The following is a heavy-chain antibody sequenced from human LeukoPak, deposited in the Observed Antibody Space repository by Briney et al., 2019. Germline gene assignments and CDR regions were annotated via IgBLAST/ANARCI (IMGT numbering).Heavy chain of an antibody. V-gene: IGHV3-66*01. D-gene: IGHD3-10*01. CDR1: GFTVSSNY. CDR3: ARERQDGSGAFDI. J-gene: IGHJ3*02. Sequence: GGSLRLSCAASGFTVSSNYMSWVRQAPGKGLEWVSVIYSGGSTYYADSVKGRLTISRDNSKNTLYLQMNSLRAEDTAVYYCARERQDGSGAFDIWGQGTMVTVSS. CDR2: IYSGGST.